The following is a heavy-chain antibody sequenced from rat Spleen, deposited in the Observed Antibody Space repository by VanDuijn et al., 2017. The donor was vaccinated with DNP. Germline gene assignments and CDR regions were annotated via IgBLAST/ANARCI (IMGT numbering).Heavy chain of an antibody. Sequence: EVQLVESGGGLVQPGRSLKLSCAASGFTFSNYGMHWIRQAPTKGLEWVASISPSGGSTYYRDSVKGRFTISRDNAKSTLYLQMDSLRSEDTATYYCATHTTGTYYFDYWGQGVMVTVSS. CDR3: ATHTTGTYYFDY. CDR1: GFTFSNYG. V-gene: IGHV5-19*01. J-gene: IGHJ2*01. CDR2: ISPSGGST. D-gene: IGHD1-7*01.